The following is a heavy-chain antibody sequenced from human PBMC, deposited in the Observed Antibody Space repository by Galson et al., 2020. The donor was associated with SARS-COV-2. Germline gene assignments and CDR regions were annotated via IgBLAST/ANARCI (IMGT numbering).Heavy chain of an antibody. V-gene: IGHV3-30*18. CDR2: ISLVVSTK. CDR1: GSPLSNYG. CDR3: AKDGRDLGSRGDQGNYYFDY. Sequence: TGGSLRLSCQASGSPLSNYGMPWVRKAPGKGLGWLEVISLVVSTKYSEASVKGRLTTPRDNSKNTLYLHMNSLRPEDTAVYYCAKDGRDLGSRGDQGNYYFDYWGQGTLVTVSS. J-gene: IGHJ4*02. D-gene: IGHD3-22*01.